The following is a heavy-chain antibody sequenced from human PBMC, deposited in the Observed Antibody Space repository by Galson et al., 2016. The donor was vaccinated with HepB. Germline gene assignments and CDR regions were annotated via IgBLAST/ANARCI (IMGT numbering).Heavy chain of an antibody. CDR2: ISSGGRDT. J-gene: IGHJ4*02. V-gene: IGHV3-11*06. D-gene: IGHD6-25*01. CDR1: GFTFSDFY. Sequence: SLRLSCAASGFTFSDFYMAWIRQAPGKGLEYVSHISSGGRDTNYADSVKGRFTNSRDNAKKSLYLQMNSLRAEDTAVYYCARDRTSRAALDYWGQGTLVTVSS. CDR3: ARDRTSRAALDY.